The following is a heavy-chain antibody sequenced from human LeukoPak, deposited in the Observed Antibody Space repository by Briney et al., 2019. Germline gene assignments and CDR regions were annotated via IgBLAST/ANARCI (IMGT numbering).Heavy chain of an antibody. J-gene: IGHJ4*02. CDR1: EFTFSNAW. V-gene: IGHV3-15*01. Sequence: GGSLRLSCAASEFTFSNAWMNWVRQAPGKGLEWVGRIRTKTEDGTTDYAAPVKGRFTISRDDSKNTLYLHMNSLRTEDTAVYYCSTDLRWEQLFSYWDQGTLVTVSS. D-gene: IGHD1/OR15-1a*01. CDR3: STDLRWEQLFSY. CDR2: IRTKTEDGTT.